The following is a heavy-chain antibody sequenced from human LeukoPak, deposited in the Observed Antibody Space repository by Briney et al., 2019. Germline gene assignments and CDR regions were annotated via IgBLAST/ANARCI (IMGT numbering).Heavy chain of an antibody. D-gene: IGHD6-19*01. CDR1: GFTFSSYA. J-gene: IGHJ3*02. V-gene: IGHV3-30-3*01. CDR2: ISYDGSNK. CDR3: AREHSSGWTPEDAFDI. Sequence: GRSLRLSCAASGFTFSSYAMHWVRQAPGKGLEWVAVISYDGSNKYYADSVKGRFTISRDNSKSTLYLQMNSLRAEDTAVYYCAREHSSGWTPEDAFDIWGQGTMVTVSS.